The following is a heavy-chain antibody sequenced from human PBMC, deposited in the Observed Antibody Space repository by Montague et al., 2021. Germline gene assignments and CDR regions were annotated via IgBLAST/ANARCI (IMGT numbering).Heavy chain of an antibody. CDR3: ARSLTSGLLAEYFQH. CDR1: GFTFSSYA. CDR2: ISYDGSNK. Sequence: LRLSCAASGFTFSSYAMHWVRQAPGKGLEWVAVISYDGSNKYYADSVKGRFTISRDNSKNTLYLQMNSLRAGDTAVYYCARSLTSGLLAEYFQHWGQGTLVTVSS. J-gene: IGHJ1*01. V-gene: IGHV3-30-3*01. D-gene: IGHD6-19*01.